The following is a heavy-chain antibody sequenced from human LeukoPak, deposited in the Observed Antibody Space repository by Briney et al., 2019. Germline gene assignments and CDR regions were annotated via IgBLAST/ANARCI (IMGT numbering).Heavy chain of an antibody. V-gene: IGHV1-8*01. Sequence: ASVKVSCKASGYTFTNYDINWVRQATGQGLEWMGWMNPNSGNTGYAQKFQGRVTMTRNASISTAYMELSSLRSEDTAVYYCARGATLVRGVRYGTNAFDIWGQGTMVTVSS. CDR3: ARGATLVRGVRYGTNAFDI. CDR2: MNPNSGNT. D-gene: IGHD3-10*01. J-gene: IGHJ3*02. CDR1: GYTFTNYD.